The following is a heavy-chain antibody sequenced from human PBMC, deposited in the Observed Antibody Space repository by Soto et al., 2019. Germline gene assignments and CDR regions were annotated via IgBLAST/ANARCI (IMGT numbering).Heavy chain of an antibody. Sequence: PGESLKISCKGSGYSFTSYWIGWVRQMPGKGLEWMGIIYPGDSDTRYSPSFQGQVTISADKSISTAYLQWSSLKASDIAMYYCARHYCSSTSCYPVYYYYYGMDVWGQGTTVTV. D-gene: IGHD2-2*01. J-gene: IGHJ6*02. CDR1: GYSFTSYW. V-gene: IGHV5-51*01. CDR3: ARHYCSSTSCYPVYYYYYGMDV. CDR2: IYPGDSDT.